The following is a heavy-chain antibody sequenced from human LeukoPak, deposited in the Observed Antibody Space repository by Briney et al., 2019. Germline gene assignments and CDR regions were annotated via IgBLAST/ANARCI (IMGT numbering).Heavy chain of an antibody. CDR2: IYYSGST. J-gene: IGHJ4*02. Sequence: SETLSLTCTVSGGSISSGDYYWSWIRQPPGKGLGWIGYIYYSGSTYYNPSLKSRVTISVDTSKNQFSLKLSSVTAADTAVYYCARGARGYYYDSSGYYDYWGQGTLVTVSS. CDR1: GGSISSGDYY. D-gene: IGHD3-22*01. V-gene: IGHV4-30-4*01. CDR3: ARGARGYYYDSSGYYDY.